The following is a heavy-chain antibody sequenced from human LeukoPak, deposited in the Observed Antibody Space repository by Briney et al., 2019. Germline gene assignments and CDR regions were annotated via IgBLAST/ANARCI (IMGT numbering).Heavy chain of an antibody. CDR3: ASIWFGELARDY. CDR2: ISSSGSTI. V-gene: IGHV3-48*03. CDR1: GFTFSSYE. J-gene: IGHJ4*02. D-gene: IGHD3-10*01. Sequence: GGSLRLSCAASGFTFSSYEMNWVRQAPGKGLEWVSYISSSGSTIYYADSVKGRFTISRDNAKNPLYLQMNSLRAEDTAVYYCASIWFGELARDYWGQGTLVTVSS.